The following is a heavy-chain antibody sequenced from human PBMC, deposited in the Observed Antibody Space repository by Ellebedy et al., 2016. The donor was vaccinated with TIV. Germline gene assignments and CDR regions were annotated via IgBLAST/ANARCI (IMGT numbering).Heavy chain of an antibody. CDR2: ISTSGSLI. Sequence: GESLKISCAASGFPFSDCYMNWIRQAPEKGLEWISYISTSGSLIYYADSVKGRFTISRDNAKNSVYLQIDSLRAEDTAVYYCAASEYMSGRSAIDYWGQGTLVTVSS. D-gene: IGHD6-19*01. J-gene: IGHJ4*02. V-gene: IGHV3-11*01. CDR1: GFPFSDCY. CDR3: AASEYMSGRSAIDY.